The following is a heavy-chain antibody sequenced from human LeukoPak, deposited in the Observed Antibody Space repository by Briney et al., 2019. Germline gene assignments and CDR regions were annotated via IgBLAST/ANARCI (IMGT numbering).Heavy chain of an antibody. V-gene: IGHV4-39*01. CDR2: IYYSGST. Sequence: PSETLSLTCTVPGGSISGCSYYWGWIRQPPGKGLEWIGSIYYSGSTYYNPSLKSRVTISVDTSKNQFSLKLSSVTAADTAVYYCARPEERCSYDILTGYQTYDAFDIWGQGTMVTVSS. CDR1: GGSISGCSYY. CDR3: ARPEERCSYDILTGYQTYDAFDI. J-gene: IGHJ3*02. D-gene: IGHD3-9*01.